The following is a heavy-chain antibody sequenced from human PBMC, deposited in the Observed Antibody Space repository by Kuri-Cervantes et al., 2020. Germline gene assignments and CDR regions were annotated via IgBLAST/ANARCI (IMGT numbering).Heavy chain of an antibody. V-gene: IGHV3-30*03. CDR1: GFTFSNYG. J-gene: IGHJ3*02. CDR2: ISYDGSNK. CDR3: GRSAITVAGIDAFDI. Sequence: GESLKISCAASGFTFSNYGMHWVRQAPGKGLEWVAVISYDGSNKYYADSVKGRFTISRDNSKNSLYLQMNSLKTEDTAVYYCGRSAITVAGIDAFDIWGQGTMVTVSS. D-gene: IGHD6-13*01.